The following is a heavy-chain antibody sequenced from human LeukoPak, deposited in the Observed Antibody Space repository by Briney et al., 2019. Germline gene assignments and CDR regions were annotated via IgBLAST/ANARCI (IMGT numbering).Heavy chain of an antibody. CDR3: ASNYYDFWSGYANWFDP. CDR2: INHSGST. CDR1: GGSFSGYY. Sequence: SETLSLTCAVYGGSFSGYYWSWIRQPPGKGLEWIGEINHSGSTNYNPSLKSRVTISVDTSKNQFSLKLSSVTAAATAEYYCASNYYDFWSGYANWFDPWGQGTLVTVSS. V-gene: IGHV4-34*01. J-gene: IGHJ5*02. D-gene: IGHD3-3*01.